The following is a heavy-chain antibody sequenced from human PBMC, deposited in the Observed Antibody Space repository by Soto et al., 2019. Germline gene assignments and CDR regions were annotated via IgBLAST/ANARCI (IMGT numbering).Heavy chain of an antibody. Sequence: GGSLRLSCAASGFTFSSYAMSWVRQAPGKGLEWVSTISGSGTGTYYADSVRGRFTISRDNSKNTLYLQMNSLRAEDTAIYYCAKPPFSTGGGYFSGMDVWGQGTTVTVSS. J-gene: IGHJ6*02. V-gene: IGHV3-23*01. D-gene: IGHD2-15*01. CDR1: GFTFSSYA. CDR3: AKPPFSTGGGYFSGMDV. CDR2: ISGSGTGT.